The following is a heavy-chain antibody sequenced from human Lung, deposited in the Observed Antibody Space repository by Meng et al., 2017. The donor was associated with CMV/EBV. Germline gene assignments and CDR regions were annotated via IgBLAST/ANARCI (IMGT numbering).Heavy chain of an antibody. CDR1: GGTFSSYA. D-gene: IGHD2-15*01. V-gene: IGHV1-69*05. J-gene: IGHJ4*02. CDR2: IIPIFGTA. Sequence: SCKASGGTFSSYAISWVRQAPGQGLEWMGGIIPIFGTANYAQKFQGRVTITTDESTSTAYMELSSLRSEDTAVYYCARVEMGMVVADYWGQGTLVTVSS. CDR3: ARVEMGMVVADY.